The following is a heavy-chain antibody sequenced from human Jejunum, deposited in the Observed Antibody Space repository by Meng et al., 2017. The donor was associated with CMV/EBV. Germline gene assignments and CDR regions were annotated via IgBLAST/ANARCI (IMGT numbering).Heavy chain of an antibody. CDR3: ARANSGFGGNFDY. V-gene: IGHV4-59*01. CDR1: GGSISTYY. CDR2: IYYSGST. D-gene: IGHD4-23*01. J-gene: IGHJ4*02. Sequence: VAGGSISTYYWGWVRPPPGKGLEWLGYIYYSGSTNYDPSLKSRVTISLDTSKNQFSLKLSSVTAADTAVYYCARANSGFGGNFDYWGQGTLVTVSS.